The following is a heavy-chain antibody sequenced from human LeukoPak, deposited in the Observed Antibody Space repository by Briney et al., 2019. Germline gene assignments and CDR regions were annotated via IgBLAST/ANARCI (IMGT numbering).Heavy chain of an antibody. J-gene: IGHJ3*02. Sequence: GGSLRLSCAASGFTFSSYSMNWVRQAPGKGLEWVSSISSSSSYIYYAGSVKGRFTISRDNAKNSLYLQMNSLRAEDTAVYYCARDRTRDAFDIWGQGTMVTVSS. D-gene: IGHD2-8*01. CDR2: ISSSSSYI. V-gene: IGHV3-21*01. CDR1: GFTFSSYS. CDR3: ARDRTRDAFDI.